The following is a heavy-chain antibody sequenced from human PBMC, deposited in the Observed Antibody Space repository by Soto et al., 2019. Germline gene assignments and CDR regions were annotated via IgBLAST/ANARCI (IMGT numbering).Heavy chain of an antibody. Sequence: EVQLLESGGGLVQPGGSLRLSCAVSGSTFSSYAMSWVRQPPGKGLEWVSAISGSGATTYYADSVKGRFSISRYNFKNTLILHMDVLRAEDTAVYYCAKKGAGGYYYDHYMDVWGKGTTVTVSS. CDR1: GSTFSSYA. CDR2: ISGSGATT. CDR3: AKKGAGGYYYDHYMDV. D-gene: IGHD3-16*01. V-gene: IGHV3-23*01. J-gene: IGHJ6*03.